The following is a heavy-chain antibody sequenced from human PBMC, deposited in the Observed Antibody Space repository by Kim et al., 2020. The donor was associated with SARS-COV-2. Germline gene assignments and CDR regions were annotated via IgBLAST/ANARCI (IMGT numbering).Heavy chain of an antibody. V-gene: IGHV3-30*04. Sequence: GGSLRLSCAASGFTFSSYAMHWVRQAPGKGLEWVAVISYDGSNKYYADSVKGRFTISRDNSKNTLYLQMNSLRAEDTAVYYCARGRGGTYFDYWGQGTLV. CDR3: ARGRGGTYFDY. CDR1: GFTFSSYA. J-gene: IGHJ4*02. D-gene: IGHD3-16*01. CDR2: ISYDGSNK.